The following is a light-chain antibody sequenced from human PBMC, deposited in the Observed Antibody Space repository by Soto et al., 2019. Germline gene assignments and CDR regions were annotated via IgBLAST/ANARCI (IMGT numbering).Light chain of an antibody. CDR2: WAS. CDR3: QQYYSTPLT. J-gene: IGKJ1*01. CDR1: QSVLYSSNNKNY. V-gene: IGKV4-1*01. Sequence: DIVMTQSPDSLAVSLGERATINCKSSQSVLYSSNNKNYLAWYQQKPGQPPKLLIYWASTRESGVPDRFGGSGSGTDFTLTISNLQAEDVAVYYCQQYYSTPLTFGQGTKVEIK.